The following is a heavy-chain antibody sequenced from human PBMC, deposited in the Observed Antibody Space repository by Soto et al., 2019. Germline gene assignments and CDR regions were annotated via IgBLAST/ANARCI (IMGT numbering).Heavy chain of an antibody. J-gene: IGHJ4*02. Sequence: QVQLVQSGAEVKKPGASVKVSCKASGYTFTSYYMHWVRQAPGQGLEWMGIINPSGGSTSYAQKFQGRVTMTRDTSTSTVYMELSSLRSEDTAVYYWARESHCSGGSCPFDYWGQGTLVTVSS. D-gene: IGHD2-15*01. CDR2: INPSGGST. CDR3: ARESHCSGGSCPFDY. CDR1: GYTFTSYY. V-gene: IGHV1-46*03.